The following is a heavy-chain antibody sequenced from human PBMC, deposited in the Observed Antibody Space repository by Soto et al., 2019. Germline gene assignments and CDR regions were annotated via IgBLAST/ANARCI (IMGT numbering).Heavy chain of an antibody. CDR1: GGTFSSYA. Sequence: SLMVSCKASGGTFSSYAISWVRHAPGQRLDWMGGIIPIFGTANYAQKFQGRVTITADESTSTAYMELSSLRSEDTAVYYCARSSAYDSSGYYPSGIFDYWGQGTLVTVSS. CDR2: IIPIFGTA. D-gene: IGHD3-22*01. V-gene: IGHV1-69*13. J-gene: IGHJ4*02. CDR3: ARSSAYDSSGYYPSGIFDY.